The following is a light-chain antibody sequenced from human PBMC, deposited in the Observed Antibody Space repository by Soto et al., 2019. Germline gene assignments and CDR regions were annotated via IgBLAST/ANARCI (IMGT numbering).Light chain of an antibody. J-gene: IGLJ3*02. V-gene: IGLV1-40*01. Sequence: QSVLTQPPSVSGAPGQTVTISCTGTTFNVHWYQQRPGTAPQLLIFDNSNRPSGVPDRFSGSKSGSSASLAISGLQDDDEADYYCQVFDTSQSGSLVFGGGTQLTVL. CDR1: TFN. CDR2: DNS. CDR3: QVFDTSQSGSLV.